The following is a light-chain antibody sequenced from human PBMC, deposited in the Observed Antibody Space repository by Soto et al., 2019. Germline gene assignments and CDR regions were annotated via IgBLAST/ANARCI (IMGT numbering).Light chain of an antibody. CDR3: AAGDTSLSASL. V-gene: IGLV1-51*01. J-gene: IGLJ1*01. Sequence: QLVLTWPPSVSPGPRKSVTISCSGRSSNLGNHYVSWCQHLPGTAPRTLIYNTYKRSSGIPYRISGSKSDRSATLHITALQAGDEPDYYCAAGDTSLSASLFGSGTKVTVL. CDR2: NTY. CDR1: SSNLGNHY.